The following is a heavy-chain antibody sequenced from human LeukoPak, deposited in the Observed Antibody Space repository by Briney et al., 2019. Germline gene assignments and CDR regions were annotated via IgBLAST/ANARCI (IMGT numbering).Heavy chain of an antibody. CDR1: GYSISSSNW. CDR3: ARQVTTYYYDSSGYTIFDY. V-gene: IGHV4-28*05. J-gene: IGHJ4*02. Sequence: PSDTLSLTCAVSGYSISSSNWWGWIRQPPGKGLEWIGYIYYSGSIYYNPSLKSRVTMSVDTSKNQFSLKLSSVTAADTAAYYCARQVTTYYYDSSGYTIFDYWGQGTLVTVSS. D-gene: IGHD3-22*01. CDR2: IYYSGSI.